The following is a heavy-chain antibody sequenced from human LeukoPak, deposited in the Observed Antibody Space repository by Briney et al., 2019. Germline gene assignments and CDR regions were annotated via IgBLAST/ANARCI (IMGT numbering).Heavy chain of an antibody. CDR1: GGSISSSN. V-gene: IGHV3-21*04. D-gene: IGHD3-22*01. CDR3: AKVLTMTVVSGAFDI. Sequence: PSGTLSLTCALSGGSISSSNWWTWVRQPPGKGLEWVSSISSSSSYIYYADSVKGRFTISRDNSKNTLYLQMNSLRAEDTAVYYCAKVLTMTVVSGAFDIWGQGTMVTVSS. J-gene: IGHJ3*02. CDR2: ISSSSSYI.